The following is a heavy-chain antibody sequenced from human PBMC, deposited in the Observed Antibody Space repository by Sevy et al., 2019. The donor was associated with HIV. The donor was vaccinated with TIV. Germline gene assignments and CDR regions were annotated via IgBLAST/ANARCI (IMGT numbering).Heavy chain of an antibody. D-gene: IGHD6-19*01. CDR3: ARDPSIAVAGTGGYLQH. CDR2: ISSSSSYI. CDR1: GFTFSSYS. Sequence: GGSLRLSCAASGFTFSSYSMNWVRQAPGKGLEWVSSISSSSSYIYYADSVKGRFTISRDNAKNSLYLQMNSLRAEDTAVYYCARDPSIAVAGTGGYLQHWGQGTLVTVSS. J-gene: IGHJ1*01. V-gene: IGHV3-21*01.